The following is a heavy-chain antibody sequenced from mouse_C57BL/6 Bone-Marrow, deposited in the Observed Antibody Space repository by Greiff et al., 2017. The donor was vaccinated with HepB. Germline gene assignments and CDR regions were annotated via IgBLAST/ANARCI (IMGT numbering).Heavy chain of an antibody. Sequence: EVKLQESGGGLVQPGGSLSLSCAASGFTFTDYYMSWVRQPPGKALEWLGFIRNKANGYTTEYSASVKGRFTISRDNSQSILYLQMNALRAEDSATYYCARSLHYYGSSHSYWYFDVWGTGTTVTVSS. CDR1: GFTFTDYY. CDR2: IRNKANGYTT. D-gene: IGHD1-1*01. V-gene: IGHV7-3*01. CDR3: ARSLHYYGSSHSYWYFDV. J-gene: IGHJ1*03.